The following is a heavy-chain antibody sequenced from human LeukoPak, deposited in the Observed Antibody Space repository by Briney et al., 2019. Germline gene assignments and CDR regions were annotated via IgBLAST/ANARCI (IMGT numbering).Heavy chain of an antibody. CDR2: INSYSGGT. V-gene: IGHV1-2*02. CDR1: GYTFIYHF. CDR3: ARARKLADDAFDV. Sequence: ASVKVSCKASGYTFIYHFLHWVRQAPGQGLEWMGWINSYSGGTSYGQSFRGRVTMTRDTSISTVYMEISGLTSDDTAVYFCARARKLADDAFDVWGQGSMVTVSS. J-gene: IGHJ3*01.